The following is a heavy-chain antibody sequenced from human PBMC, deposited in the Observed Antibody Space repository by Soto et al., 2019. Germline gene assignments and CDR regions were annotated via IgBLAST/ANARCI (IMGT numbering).Heavy chain of an antibody. CDR2: INHSGTT. CDR1: GGSLSGYY. CDR3: ASYHYLDLWTGSRHYMDV. D-gene: IGHD3-9*01. Sequence: QVHLEQWGAGLLNPSETLSLTCAVYGGSLSGYYWSWARQSPGKGLEWIGEINHSGTTNYNPSLKTRVTISADTSKHQFSLRLSSVTAADSAVYYCASYHYLDLWTGSRHYMDVWGRGTTVTVSS. V-gene: IGHV4-34*01. J-gene: IGHJ6*03.